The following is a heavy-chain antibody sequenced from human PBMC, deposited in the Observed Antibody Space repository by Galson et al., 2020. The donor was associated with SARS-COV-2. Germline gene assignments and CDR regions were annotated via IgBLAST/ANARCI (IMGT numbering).Heavy chain of an antibody. J-gene: IGHJ6*02. CDR2: IYYSGST. D-gene: IGHD2-21*02. V-gene: IGHV4-31*03. CDR1: GGSISSGGYY. Sequence: ETSETLSLTCTVSGGSISSGGYYWSWIRQHPGKGLEWIGYIYYSGSTYYNPSLKSRVTISVDTSKNQFSLKLSSVTVADTAVYYCARDQLAVTDATDYYYYYGMDVWGQGTTVTVSS. CDR3: ARDQLAVTDATDYYYYYGMDV.